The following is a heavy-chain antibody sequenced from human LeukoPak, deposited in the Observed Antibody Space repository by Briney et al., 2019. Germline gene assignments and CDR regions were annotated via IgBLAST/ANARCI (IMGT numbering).Heavy chain of an antibody. J-gene: IGHJ6*02. CDR1: GGSFSGYY. Sequence: PSETLSLTCAVYGGSFSGYYWSWIRQPPGKGLEWIGYIYYSGSTNYNPSLKSRVTISVDTSKNQFSLKLSSVTAADTAVYYCARHTPGILTGYYYYYYGMDVWGQGTTVTVSS. CDR2: IYYSGST. V-gene: IGHV4-59*08. CDR3: ARHTPGILTGYYYYYYGMDV. D-gene: IGHD3-9*01.